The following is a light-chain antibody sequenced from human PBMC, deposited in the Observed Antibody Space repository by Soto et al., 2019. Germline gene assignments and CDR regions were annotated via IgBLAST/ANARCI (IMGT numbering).Light chain of an antibody. V-gene: IGLV1-51*01. CDR3: GTWDSSRGV. CDR2: DNN. J-gene: IGLJ2*01. CDR1: SSNIGNNY. Sequence: QSVLTQPPSVSAAPGQKVTISCSGSSSNIGNNYVSWYQQLPGTAPKLLIYDNNKRPSGIPDRFSGSKSGTSATLGITGLQTGDEADYYCGTWDSSRGVFGGGTKL.